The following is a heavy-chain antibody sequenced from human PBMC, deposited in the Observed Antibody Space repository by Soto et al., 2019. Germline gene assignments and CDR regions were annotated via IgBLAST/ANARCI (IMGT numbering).Heavy chain of an antibody. D-gene: IGHD3-10*01. CDR1: GFTFSSYA. Sequence: GGSLKLSCAASGFTFSSYAMSWVRQAPGKGLEWVSAISGSGGSTYYADSVKGRFTISRDNSKNTLYLQMNSLRAEDTAVYYCAKRLGSGSYGMDVWGQGTTVTVSS. CDR2: ISGSGGST. CDR3: AKRLGSGSYGMDV. V-gene: IGHV3-23*01. J-gene: IGHJ6*02.